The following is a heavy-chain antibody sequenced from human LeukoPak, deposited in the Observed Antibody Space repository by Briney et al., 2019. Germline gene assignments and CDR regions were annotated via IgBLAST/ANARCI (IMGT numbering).Heavy chain of an antibody. CDR2: IYYSGST. D-gene: IGHD3-9*01. CDR3: ARSLGDFDWLSKTGLGYNWFDP. J-gene: IGHJ5*02. CDR1: GGSISSSSYY. V-gene: IGHV4-39*07. Sequence: SETLSLTCTVSGGSISSSSYYWGWIRQPPGKGLEWIGSIYYSGSTYYNPSLKSRVTISVDTSKNQFSLKLSSVTAADTAVYYCARSLGDFDWLSKTGLGYNWFDPWGQGTLVTVSS.